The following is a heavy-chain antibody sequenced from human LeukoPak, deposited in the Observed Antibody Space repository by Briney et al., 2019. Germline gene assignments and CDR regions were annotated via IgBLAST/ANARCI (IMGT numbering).Heavy chain of an antibody. CDR1: GGSISSYY. D-gene: IGHD1-14*01. CDR3: ARLPPEPDYYYYYYMDV. J-gene: IGHJ6*03. CDR2: IYYSGST. Sequence: SETLSLTCTVSGGSISSYYWSRIRQPPGKGLEWIGYIYYSGSTNYNPSLKSRVTISVDTSKNQFSLKLSSVTAADTAVYYCARLPPEPDYYYYYYMDVWGKGTTVTVSS. V-gene: IGHV4-59*08.